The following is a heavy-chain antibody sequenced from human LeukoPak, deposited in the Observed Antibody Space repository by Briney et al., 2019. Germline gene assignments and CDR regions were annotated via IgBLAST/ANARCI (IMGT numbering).Heavy chain of an antibody. Sequence: PSETLSLTCTVSGGSISSSSYYWGWIRQPPGKGLEWIGSIYYSGSTYYNPSLKSRVTISVDTSKNQFSLKLSSVAAADTAVYYCARHKGDHVDIVATIGALAPDFDYSGQGTLVTVSS. CDR3: ARHKGDHVDIVATIGALAPDFDY. J-gene: IGHJ4*02. CDR1: GGSISSSSYY. CDR2: IYYSGST. V-gene: IGHV4-39*01. D-gene: IGHD5-12*01.